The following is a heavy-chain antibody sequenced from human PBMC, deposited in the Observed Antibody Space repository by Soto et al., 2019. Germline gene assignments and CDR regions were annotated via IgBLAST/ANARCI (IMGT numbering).Heavy chain of an antibody. CDR3: ARDLSSSFPYFDY. V-gene: IGHV1-2*04. J-gene: IGHJ4*02. Sequence: ASVKVSCKASGYTFTGYYMHWVRQAPGQGLEWMGWINPNSGGTNYAQKFQGWVTMTRDTSISTAYMELSRLRSDDTAVYYCARDLSSSFPYFDYWGQGTLVTVSS. CDR2: INPNSGGT. CDR1: GYTFTGYY. D-gene: IGHD6-13*01.